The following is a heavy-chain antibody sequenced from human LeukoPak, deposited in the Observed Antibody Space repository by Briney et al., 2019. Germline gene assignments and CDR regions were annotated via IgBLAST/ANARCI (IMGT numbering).Heavy chain of an antibody. CDR2: ISSSGSTI. V-gene: IGHV3-48*03. J-gene: IGHJ5*02. Sequence: GGSLRLSCAASGFTFSSYEMNWVRQAPGKGLEWVSYISSSGSTIYYADSVKGRFTISRDNAKNSLYLQMNSLRAEDTAVYYCANSGWSSVGWFDPWGQGTLVTVSS. CDR1: GFTFSSYE. CDR3: ANSGWSSVGWFDP. D-gene: IGHD6-19*01.